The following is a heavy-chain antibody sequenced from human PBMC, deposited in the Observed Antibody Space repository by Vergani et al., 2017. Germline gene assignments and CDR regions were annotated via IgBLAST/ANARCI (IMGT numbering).Heavy chain of an antibody. CDR3: ARHFRGYCSSTSCYLSGVFNYYYYGMDV. CDR1: GGSISSSSYY. D-gene: IGHD2-2*01. CDR2: IYYSGST. J-gene: IGHJ6*02. V-gene: IGHV4-39*01. Sequence: QLQLQESGPGLVKPSETLSLTCTVSGGSISSSSYYWGWIRQPPGKGLEWIGSIYYSGSTYYNPSLKSRVTISVDTSKNQFSLKLSSVTAADTAVYYCARHFRGYCSSTSCYLSGVFNYYYYGMDVWGQGTTVTVSS.